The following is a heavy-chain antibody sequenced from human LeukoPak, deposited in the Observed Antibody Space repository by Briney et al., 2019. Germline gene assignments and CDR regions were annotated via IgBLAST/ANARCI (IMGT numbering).Heavy chain of an antibody. CDR2: ISAYNGNT. D-gene: IGHD3-22*01. J-gene: IGHJ3*02. CDR3: ARDPVYDSSGTDAFDI. Sequence: ASVKVSCKASGYTFTSYGISWVRQAPGQRLEWMGWISAYNGNTNYAQKLQGRVTMTTDTSTSTAYMELRSLRSDDTAVYYCARDPVYDSSGTDAFDIWGQGTMVTVSS. V-gene: IGHV1-18*01. CDR1: GYTFTSYG.